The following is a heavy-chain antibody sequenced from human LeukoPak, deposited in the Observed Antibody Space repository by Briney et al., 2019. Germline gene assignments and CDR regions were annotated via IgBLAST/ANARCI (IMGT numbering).Heavy chain of an antibody. Sequence: PGGSLKLSCAASEFAFSAYSMSWVRQAPGKGLEWVANIKHDGSEKNYVDSVKGRFTISRDNAKNTLYLQMNSLRAEDTAVYYCARDRSTWYYFDYWGQGTLVTVSS. CDR1: EFAFSAYS. CDR2: IKHDGSEK. D-gene: IGHD2-2*01. CDR3: ARDRSTWYYFDY. J-gene: IGHJ4*02. V-gene: IGHV3-7*01.